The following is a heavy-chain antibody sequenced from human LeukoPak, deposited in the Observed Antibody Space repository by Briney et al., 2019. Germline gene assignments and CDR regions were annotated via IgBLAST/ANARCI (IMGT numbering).Heavy chain of an antibody. CDR2: MNPNSGNT. Sequence: ASVKVSCKASGYTFTSYDINWVRQATGQGLEWMGWMNPNSGNTGYAQKFQGRVTITRNTSISTAYMELSSLRSEDTAVYYRARVSLSGWYVYWGQGTLVTVSS. J-gene: IGHJ4*02. D-gene: IGHD6-19*01. CDR1: GYTFTSYD. V-gene: IGHV1-8*03. CDR3: ARVSLSGWYVY.